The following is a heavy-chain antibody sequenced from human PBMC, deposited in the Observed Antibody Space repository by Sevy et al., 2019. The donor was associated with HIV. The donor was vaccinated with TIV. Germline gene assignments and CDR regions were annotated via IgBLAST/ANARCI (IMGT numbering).Heavy chain of an antibody. CDR3: ARGYYDFWSGYYRRDAFDI. Sequence: ASVKVSCTASGYTFTSYGISWVRQAPGQGLEWMGWISAYNGNTNYAQKLQGRVTLTTDTSTSTAYMELRSLRSDDTAVYYCARGYYDFWSGYYRRDAFDIWGQWTMVTVS. D-gene: IGHD3-3*01. CDR1: GYTFTSYG. J-gene: IGHJ3*02. V-gene: IGHV1-18*01. CDR2: ISAYNGNT.